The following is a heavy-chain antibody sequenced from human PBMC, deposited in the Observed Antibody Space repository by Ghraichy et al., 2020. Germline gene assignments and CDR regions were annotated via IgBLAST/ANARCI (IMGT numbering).Heavy chain of an antibody. D-gene: IGHD5-12*01. Sequence: GGSLRLSCAASGFTFRSSWMHWVRHAPGKGLVWVSCINTDGRSTNYADSVKGRFTVSRDNAKNTLYLQMNSLRAEDTAVYYCARDMASGYADFDYWGQGALVTVSS. V-gene: IGHV3-74*01. CDR3: ARDMASGYADFDY. J-gene: IGHJ4*02. CDR1: GFTFRSSW. CDR2: INTDGRST.